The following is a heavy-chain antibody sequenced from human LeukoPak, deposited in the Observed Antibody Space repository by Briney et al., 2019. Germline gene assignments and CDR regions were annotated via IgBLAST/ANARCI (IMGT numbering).Heavy chain of an antibody. CDR1: GFTFSSYG. CDR3: AKDPSSEIVVALGAFDI. D-gene: IGHD3-22*01. CDR2: ISYDGSNK. J-gene: IGHJ3*02. V-gene: IGHV3-30*18. Sequence: QSGGSLRLSCAASGFTFSSYGMHWVRQAPGKGLEWVAVISYDGSNKYYADSVKGRFTISRDNSKNTLYLQMNSLRVEDTAVYYCAKDPSSEIVVALGAFDIWGQGTMVTVSS.